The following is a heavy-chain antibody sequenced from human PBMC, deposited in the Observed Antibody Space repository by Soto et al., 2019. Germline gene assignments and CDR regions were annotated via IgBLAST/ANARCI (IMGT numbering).Heavy chain of an antibody. V-gene: IGHV4-59*01. Sequence: PSETLSLTCTVSGGSISSYYWSWIRQPPGKGLEWIGYIYYSGSTNYNPSLKSRVTISVDTSKNQFSLKLSSVTAADTAVYYCARSRDGYTTYGMDVWGQGTTVTVSS. CDR1: GGSISSYY. J-gene: IGHJ6*02. CDR2: IYYSGST. CDR3: ARSRDGYTTYGMDV. D-gene: IGHD5-12*01.